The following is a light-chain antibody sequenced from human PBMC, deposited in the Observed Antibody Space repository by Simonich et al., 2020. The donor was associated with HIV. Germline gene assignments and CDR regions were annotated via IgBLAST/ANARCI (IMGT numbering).Light chain of an antibody. CDR2: EAS. CDR1: QSIDNW. J-gene: IGKJ1*01. V-gene: IGKV1-5*03. Sequence: DIQMTQSPSTLSAHVGARVTITCRASQSIDNWLAWYQQKPGKAPKLLVYEASCLQSGVPSRFSGSGSGAEFTLTISSLQPDDFATYYCQQYNNYPKTFGQGTKVEIK. CDR3: QQYNNYPKT.